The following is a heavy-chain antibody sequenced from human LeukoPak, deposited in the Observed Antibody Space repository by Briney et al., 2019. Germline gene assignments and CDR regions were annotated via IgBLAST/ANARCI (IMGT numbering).Heavy chain of an antibody. J-gene: IGHJ4*02. D-gene: IGHD3-9*01. V-gene: IGHV3-48*04. CDR1: GFTFSSYS. CDR2: ISSSSSTI. CDR3: ARDGILTY. Sequence: PGGSLRLSCAASGFTFSSYSMNWVRQAPGKGLEWVSYISSSSSTIYYADSVKGRFTISRDNAKNSLYLQTNSLRAEDTAVYYCARDGILTYWGQGTLVTVSS.